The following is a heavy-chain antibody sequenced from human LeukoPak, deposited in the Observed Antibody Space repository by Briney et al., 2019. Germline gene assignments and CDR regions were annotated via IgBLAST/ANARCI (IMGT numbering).Heavy chain of an antibody. CDR2: INPSGGST. J-gene: IGHJ4*02. D-gene: IGHD3-10*01. CDR3: ARDRYYGSGSYYLDY. CDR1: GYTFTGYY. Sequence: ASVKVSCKASGYTFTGYYMHWVRQAPGQGLEWMGIINPSGGSTSYAQKFQGRVTMTRDTSTSTVYMELSSLRSEDTAVYYCARDRYYGSGSYYLDYWGQGTLVTVPS. V-gene: IGHV1-46*01.